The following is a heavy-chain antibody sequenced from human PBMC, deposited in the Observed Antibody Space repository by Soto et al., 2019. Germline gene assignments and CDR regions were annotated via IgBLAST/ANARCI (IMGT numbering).Heavy chain of an antibody. Sequence: GSLRLSCAASGFTFSSYWMHWVRQAPGKGLVWVSRINSDGSGTTYAGSVKGRFTISRDNAKNTLYLQMNSLRAEDMAVYYCARDSAAAAGDFDYWGQGTLVTVSS. J-gene: IGHJ4*02. V-gene: IGHV3-74*01. CDR1: GFTFSSYW. D-gene: IGHD6-13*01. CDR2: INSDGSGT. CDR3: ARDSAAAAGDFDY.